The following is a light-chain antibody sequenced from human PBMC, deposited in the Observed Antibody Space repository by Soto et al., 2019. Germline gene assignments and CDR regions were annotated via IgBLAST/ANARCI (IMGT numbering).Light chain of an antibody. V-gene: IGKV3-15*01. Sequence: DIVMTQSPATLSVPPGERVTLSCRASQGVGSTLAWYRQQPGQAPRLLIYDAYIRATGVPARFSGSGSGTEFTLTISSLQSEDFAVYYCQHYKTWPLAFGGGTKVDIK. CDR2: DAY. CDR3: QHYKTWPLA. J-gene: IGKJ4*01. CDR1: QGVGST.